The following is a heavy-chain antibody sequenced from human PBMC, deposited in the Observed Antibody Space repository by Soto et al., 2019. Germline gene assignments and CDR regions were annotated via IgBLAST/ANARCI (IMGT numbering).Heavy chain of an antibody. D-gene: IGHD3-22*01. J-gene: IGHJ1*01. CDR3: ARGHYYDSSGYFPSVVQH. Sequence: ASVKVSCKASGYTFTSYDINWVRQATGQGLEWMGWMNPNSGNTGYAQKFQGRVTMTRNTSISTAYMELSSLRSEDTAVYYCARGHYYDSSGYFPSVVQHSGQGTLVTVSS. CDR1: GYTFTSYD. V-gene: IGHV1-8*01. CDR2: MNPNSGNT.